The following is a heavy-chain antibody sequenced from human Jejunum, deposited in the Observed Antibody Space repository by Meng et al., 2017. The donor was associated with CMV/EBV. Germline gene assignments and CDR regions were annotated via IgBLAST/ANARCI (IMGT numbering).Heavy chain of an antibody. V-gene: IGHV3-30*01. D-gene: IGHD5-24*01. CDR1: GFTFRNYP. Sequence: FGFTFRNYPLHWVRQAPGKGLEWVAVISYDESDQQYADSVKGRFTISRDYSKNTLYLQMDGLRGDDTAVYYCARENDYNNYLDFWGRGTLVTVSS. CDR3: ARENDYNNYLDF. CDR2: ISYDESDQ. J-gene: IGHJ4*02.